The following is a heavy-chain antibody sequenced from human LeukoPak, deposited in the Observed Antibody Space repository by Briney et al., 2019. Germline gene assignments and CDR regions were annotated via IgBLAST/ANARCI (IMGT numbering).Heavy chain of an antibody. V-gene: IGHV4-59*02. CDR2: IYYSGST. CDR3: ARSVRNWFDP. J-gene: IGHJ5*02. CDR1: GDSVSSYY. D-gene: IGHD5/OR15-5a*01. Sequence: SDTLSLTCTVFGDSVSSYYWSWIRRPPGKGLEWIGYIYYSGSTNYNPSLKSRVTISIDTSKNQFSLSPTSVTAADTAVYYCARSVRNWFDPWGQGTLVTVFS.